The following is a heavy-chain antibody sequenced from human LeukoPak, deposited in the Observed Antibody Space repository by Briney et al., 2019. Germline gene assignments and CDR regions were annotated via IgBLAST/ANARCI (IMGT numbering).Heavy chain of an antibody. CDR2: IRYDGSNK. CDR1: GFTFSSYG. Sequence: GGSLRLSCAASGFTFSSYGMHWVRQAPGKGLEWVAFIRYDGSNKYYADSVKGRFTISRDNSKNTLYLQMNSLRAEDTAVYYCAKGAYSSGDWFDPRGKGTLVTVSS. J-gene: IGHJ5*02. CDR3: AKGAYSSGDWFDP. D-gene: IGHD6-19*01. V-gene: IGHV3-30*02.